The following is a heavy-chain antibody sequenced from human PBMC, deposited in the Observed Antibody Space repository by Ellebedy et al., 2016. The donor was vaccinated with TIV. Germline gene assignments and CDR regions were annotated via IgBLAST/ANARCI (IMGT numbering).Heavy chain of an antibody. CDR1: GGTFSRYD. CDR2: IIPLFGTA. V-gene: IGHV1-69*13. CDR3: AIQPPYCAGGNCMLQH. Sequence: SVKVSXKASGGTFSRYDISWVRQAPGQGLEWMGGIIPLFGTANYAQKFQGRVTITADDSTSTAYMELSSLRSDDTAVYYCAIQPPYCAGGNCMLQHWGQGTLVTVSS. J-gene: IGHJ4*02. D-gene: IGHD2-15*01.